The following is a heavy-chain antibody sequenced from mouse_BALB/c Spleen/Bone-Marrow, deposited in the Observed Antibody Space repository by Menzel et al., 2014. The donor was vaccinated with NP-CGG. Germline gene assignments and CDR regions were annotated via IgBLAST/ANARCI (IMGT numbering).Heavy chain of an antibody. V-gene: IGHV1-18*01. CDR2: INPYNGGT. J-gene: IGHJ4*01. Sequence: VQLQQSGPELVKPGASMKISCKASGYSFTGYTMNWVKQSHGENLEWIGLINPYNGGTNYNQKFKGKATLTVDKSSSTAYMELLSLTSEDSAVYYCVRDYDYGNYAMDYWGQGTSVTVSS. D-gene: IGHD2-4*01. CDR1: GYSFTGYT. CDR3: VRDYDYGNYAMDY.